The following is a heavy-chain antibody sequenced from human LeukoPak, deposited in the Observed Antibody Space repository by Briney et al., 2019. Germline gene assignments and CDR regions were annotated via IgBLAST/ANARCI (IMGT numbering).Heavy chain of an antibody. CDR1: GGSISSYY. CDR3: ARVSRMSGWTFDY. J-gene: IGHJ4*02. V-gene: IGHV4-59*12. D-gene: IGHD6-19*01. CDR2: IYYSGST. Sequence: SETLSLTCTVSGGSISSYYWSWIRQPPGKGLEWIGYIYYSGSTNYNPSLKSRVTISVDTSKNQFSLKLSSVTAADTAVYYCARVSRMSGWTFDYWGQGTLVTVSS.